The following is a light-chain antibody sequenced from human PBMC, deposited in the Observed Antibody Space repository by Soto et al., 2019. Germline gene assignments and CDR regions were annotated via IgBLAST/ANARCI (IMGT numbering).Light chain of an antibody. J-gene: IGLJ1*01. V-gene: IGLV2-14*01. CDR3: SSYTTISTYV. Sequence: QSALTQPASVSGSPGQSIAISCTGTSSDVGGYNYVSWYQQHPDKAPKLILYDVTNRPSGVSNRFSGSKSGNTASLTISGLQAEDEDDYYCSSYTTISTYVFGTGTKLTVL. CDR2: DVT. CDR1: SSDVGGYNY.